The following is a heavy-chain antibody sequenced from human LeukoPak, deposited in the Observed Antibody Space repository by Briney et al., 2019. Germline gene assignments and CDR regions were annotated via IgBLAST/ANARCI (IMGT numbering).Heavy chain of an antibody. CDR3: AKSLVRGVISGFDY. D-gene: IGHD3-10*01. CDR1: GFTFTNYA. CDR2: ISGSGYTT. J-gene: IGHJ4*02. V-gene: IGHV3-23*01. Sequence: GGSLRLSCAASGFTFTNYALTWVRQAPGKGLEWVSIISGSGYTTYHADSVKGRFTISRDNAKNTLYLQMNSLRVEDTAVYYCAKSLVRGVISGFDYWGQGILVTVSS.